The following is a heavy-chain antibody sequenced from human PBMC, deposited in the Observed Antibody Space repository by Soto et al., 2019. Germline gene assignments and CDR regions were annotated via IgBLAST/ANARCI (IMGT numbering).Heavy chain of an antibody. D-gene: IGHD3-3*01. CDR1: GFTFSGYA. CDR3: VKGVYYDDGIPSVHIPQFDY. V-gene: IGHV3-23*01. J-gene: IGHJ4*01. Sequence: DVQLLESGGSMVQPGGSLRLSCTASGFTFSGYAMTWVRQAPGKGLEWVSEITRYGDRTFYAESVKGRFTISRDNSKNTVSLQMDGLRADDTAVYYCVKGVYYDDGIPSVHIPQFDYWGHGILVTVSS. CDR2: ITRYGDRT.